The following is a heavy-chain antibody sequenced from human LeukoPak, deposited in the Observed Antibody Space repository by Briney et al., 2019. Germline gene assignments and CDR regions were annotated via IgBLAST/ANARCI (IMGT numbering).Heavy chain of an antibody. Sequence: PGGSLRLSCAASGFTFSSYSMNWVRQAPGKGLEWVSYIRSSSSTIYYADSVKGRFTISRDNAKNSLYLQMNSLRAEDTAVYYYARRLSMTTPRGYWGQGTLVTVSS. D-gene: IGHD2-15*01. CDR2: IRSSSSTI. V-gene: IGHV3-48*01. CDR1: GFTFSSYS. J-gene: IGHJ4*02. CDR3: ARRLSMTTPRGY.